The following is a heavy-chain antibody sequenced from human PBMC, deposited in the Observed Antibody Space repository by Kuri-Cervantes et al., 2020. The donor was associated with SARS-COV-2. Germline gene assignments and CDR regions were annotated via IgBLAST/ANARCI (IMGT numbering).Heavy chain of an antibody. V-gene: IGHV1-69*13. J-gene: IGHJ3*02. Sequence: SVKVSCKASGGTFSSYAISWVRQAPGQGLEWMGGIIPIFGTANYAQKFQGRVTITADESTSTAYMELSSLRSEDTAVYYCARDTRGGLFQPDAFDIWGQGKMVNVSS. CDR3: ARDTRGGLFQPDAFDI. CDR1: GGTFSSYA. CDR2: IIPIFGTA. D-gene: IGHD3-22*01.